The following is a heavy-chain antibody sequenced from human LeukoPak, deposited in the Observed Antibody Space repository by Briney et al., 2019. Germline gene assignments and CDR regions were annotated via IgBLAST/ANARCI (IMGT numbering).Heavy chain of an antibody. V-gene: IGHV4-61*01. CDR3: ARQHPRSGYLN. CDR2: IYYSGST. D-gene: IGHD3-22*01. CDR1: GGSVSSGSYY. J-gene: IGHJ4*02. Sequence: KPSETLSLTCTVSGGSVSSGSYYWSWIRQPPGKGLEWIGYIYYSGSTNYNPSLKSRVTISVDTSKNQFSLKLSSVTAADTAVYYCARQHPRSGYLNWGQGTLVTVSS.